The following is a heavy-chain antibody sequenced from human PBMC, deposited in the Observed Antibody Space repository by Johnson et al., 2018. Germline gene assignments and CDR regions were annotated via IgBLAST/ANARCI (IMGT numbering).Heavy chain of an antibody. D-gene: IGHD5-18*01. Sequence: VQLVQSGGGVVQPGRSLRLSCAASGFTFDDYAMSWFRQAPGKGLAWVGFIRSKTYGGTTEYAASVKGRFTISSDDSKSIAYLQMNSLKTEDTAVYYCTRAGVDTAMVTFRASFQEGGHGTIGTVSS. J-gene: IGHJ1*01. CDR1: GFTFDDYA. V-gene: IGHV3-49*03. CDR3: TRAGVDTAMVTFRASFQE. CDR2: IRSKTYGGTT.